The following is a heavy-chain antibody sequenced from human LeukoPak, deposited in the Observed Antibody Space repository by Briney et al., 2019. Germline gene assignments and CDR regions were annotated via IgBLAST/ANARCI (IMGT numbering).Heavy chain of an antibody. CDR3: AKDIGR. V-gene: IGHV3-9*01. Sequence: TGRFLRLSCAASGFTFDDYAMHWVRQAPGKGLEWVSGISWNSGSIGYADSVKGRFTISRDNAKNSLYLQMNSLRAEDTALYYCAKDIGRWGQGTLVTVSS. CDR1: GFTFDDYA. CDR2: ISWNSGSI. J-gene: IGHJ5*02.